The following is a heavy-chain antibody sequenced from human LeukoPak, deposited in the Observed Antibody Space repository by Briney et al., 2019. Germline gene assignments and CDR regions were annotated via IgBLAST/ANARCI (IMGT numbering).Heavy chain of an antibody. CDR1: GGSISSYY. Sequence: PSETLSLTCTVSGGSISSYYWSWIQQPPGKGLEWIGYIYYSGSTNYNPSLKSRVTISVDTSKNQFSLKLSSVTAADTAVYYCARGKRWELHAFDIWGQGTMVTVSS. CDR3: ARGKRWELHAFDI. D-gene: IGHD1-26*01. CDR2: IYYSGST. J-gene: IGHJ3*02. V-gene: IGHV4-59*01.